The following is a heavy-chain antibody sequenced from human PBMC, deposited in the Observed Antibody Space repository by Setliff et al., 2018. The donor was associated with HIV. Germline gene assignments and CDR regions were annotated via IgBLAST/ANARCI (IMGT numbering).Heavy chain of an antibody. J-gene: IGHJ1*01. D-gene: IGHD3-22*01. Sequence: SETLSRTCAVDGGSPRGYYWSWIRQSPGKGLEWIGEINQSGSTEYNPSLRTRVTISEDAPRKQVSLKLRSVTAADTAQYYCALNYYDSRDSYAPWGQGTLVTVSS. V-gene: IGHV4-34*01. CDR2: INQSGST. CDR3: ALNYYDSRDSYAP. CDR1: GGSPRGYY.